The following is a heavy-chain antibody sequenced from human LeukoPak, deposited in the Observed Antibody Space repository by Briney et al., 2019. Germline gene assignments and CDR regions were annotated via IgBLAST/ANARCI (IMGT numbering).Heavy chain of an antibody. V-gene: IGHV4-39*07. CDR2: IYHSGIT. CDR1: SGSISSSSYY. Sequence: PSETLSLTCTVSSGSISSSSYYWGWIRQPPGKGLEWIGSIYHSGITDYNPSLKSRVTISIDTSKNRSSLKLSSVTAADTAVYYCARVTLRYSGYDSPDAFDIWGQGTMVTVSS. J-gene: IGHJ3*02. CDR3: ARVTLRYSGYDSPDAFDI. D-gene: IGHD5-12*01.